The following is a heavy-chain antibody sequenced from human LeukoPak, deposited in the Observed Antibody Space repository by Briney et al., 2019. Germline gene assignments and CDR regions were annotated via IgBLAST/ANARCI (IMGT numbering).Heavy chain of an antibody. CDR3: ARDVAEGMYYFDY. J-gene: IGHJ4*02. Sequence: GGSLRHSCAASGFTFSDYYMSWIRQAPGKGLEWVSYISSSGSTIYYADSVKGRFTISRDNAKNSLYLQMNSLRAEDTAVYYCARDVAEGMYYFDYWGQGTLSPSPQ. V-gene: IGHV3-11*01. CDR2: ISSSGSTI. CDR1: GFTFSDYY. D-gene: IGHD6-19*01.